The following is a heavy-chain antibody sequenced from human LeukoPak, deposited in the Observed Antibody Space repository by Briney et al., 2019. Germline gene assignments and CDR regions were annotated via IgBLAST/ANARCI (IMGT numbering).Heavy chain of an antibody. CDR1: GFTFSNYW. CDR2: INKDGSIT. J-gene: IGHJ4*02. D-gene: IGHD2-21*01. CDR3: ARSLAYPLLWGGCLDY. V-gene: IGHV3-74*01. Sequence: GGSLRLSCVASGFTFSNYWMHWVRQVPGKGPEWVSRINKDGSITNFADSVKGRFTISRDNAKNSLYLQMNSLRAEDTAVYYCARSLAYPLLWGGCLDYWGQGTLVTVSS.